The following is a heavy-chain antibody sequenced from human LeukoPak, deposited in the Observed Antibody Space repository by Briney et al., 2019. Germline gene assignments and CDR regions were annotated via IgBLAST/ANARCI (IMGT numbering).Heavy chain of an antibody. Sequence: GGSLTLSCAAPGFIFDNYAIHWVRPAPAKGLEWVSLISGDGGSTFYADSVRGRFTISRDNTRKSLSLQMSSLRSEDTALYYCARESETSGWYDYWGQGTLVTVSS. J-gene: IGHJ4*02. V-gene: IGHV3-43*02. CDR1: GFIFDNYA. CDR2: ISGDGGST. CDR3: ARESETSGWYDY. D-gene: IGHD6-19*01.